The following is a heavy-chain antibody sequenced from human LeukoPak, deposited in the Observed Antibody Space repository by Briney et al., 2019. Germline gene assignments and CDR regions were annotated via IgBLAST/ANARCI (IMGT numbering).Heavy chain of an antibody. CDR3: AKWAVYDYVWGSYRPFYFDY. D-gene: IGHD3-16*02. CDR2: ICGSGCST. CDR1: GFTFSSHS. Sequence: GSLRLSCAASGFTFSSHSISWVRPAPGEGLEWVSAICGSGCSTYYADSVKGRFTISRDNSKNTLYLQVNSLRAEDTAVYYCAKWAVYDYVWGSYRPFYFDYWGQGTLVTVSS. J-gene: IGHJ4*02. V-gene: IGHV3-23*01.